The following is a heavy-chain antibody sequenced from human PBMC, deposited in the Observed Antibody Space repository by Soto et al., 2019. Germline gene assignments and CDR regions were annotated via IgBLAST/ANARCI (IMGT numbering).Heavy chain of an antibody. CDR1: GFTFSSYA. V-gene: IGHV3-23*01. D-gene: IGHD6-13*01. CDR3: AKDLDSSSWFYYYYGMDV. CDR2: ISGSGGST. Sequence: GGSLRLSCAASGFTFSSYAMSWVRQAPGKGLEWVSAISGSGGSTYYADSVKGRFTISRDNSKNTLYLQMNSLRAEDTAVYYCAKDLDSSSWFYYYYGMDVWGQGTTVTVSS. J-gene: IGHJ6*02.